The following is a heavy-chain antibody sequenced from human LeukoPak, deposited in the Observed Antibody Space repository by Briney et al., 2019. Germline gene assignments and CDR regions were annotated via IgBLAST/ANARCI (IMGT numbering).Heavy chain of an antibody. CDR1: GFTFSSYA. Sequence: PGGSLRLSCAASGFTFSSYAMYWVRQAPGKGLEWVSSISSSGSFLYYADSVKGRFTISRDNAKNSLYLQMNSLRVEDTAVCFCARGLFGVINPTDYWGQGTLVTVSS. J-gene: IGHJ4*02. CDR2: ISSSGSFL. V-gene: IGHV3-21*01. D-gene: IGHD3-3*01. CDR3: ARGLFGVINPTDY.